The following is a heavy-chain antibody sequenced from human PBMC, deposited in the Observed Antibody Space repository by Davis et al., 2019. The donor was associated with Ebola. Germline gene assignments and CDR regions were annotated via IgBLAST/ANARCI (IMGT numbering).Heavy chain of an antibody. D-gene: IGHD6-13*01. CDR2: ITSSSSTI. J-gene: IGHJ6*02. CDR3: ARARITPVVAAAGTLGGYYYYGMDV. CDR1: GFTFSSYS. Sequence: PGGSLRLSCAASGFTFSSYSMNWVRKAQGKGLEWVSYITSSSSTIYYADSVKCRFTISRDNAKNSLYLQMNSLRDEDTAVYYCARARITPVVAAAGTLGGYYYYGMDVWGQGTTVTVSS. V-gene: IGHV3-48*02.